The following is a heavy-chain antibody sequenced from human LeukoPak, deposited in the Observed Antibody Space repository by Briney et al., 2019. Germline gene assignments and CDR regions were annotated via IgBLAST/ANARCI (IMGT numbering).Heavy chain of an antibody. Sequence: QPGGSLRLSCAASGFTFSTNAMAWVRQAPGKGLEWVSQTDRDGKSTGYADSVKGRFTISRDNAKNTLYLQMNSLRAEDTAVYYCAAESSAWSAFDIWGQGTMVTVSA. CDR1: GFTFSTNA. J-gene: IGHJ3*02. CDR2: TDRDGKST. CDR3: AAESSAWSAFDI. D-gene: IGHD6-19*01. V-gene: IGHV3-74*01.